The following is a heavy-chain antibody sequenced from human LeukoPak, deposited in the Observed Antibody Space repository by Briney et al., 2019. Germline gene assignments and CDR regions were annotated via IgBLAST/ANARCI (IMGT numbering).Heavy chain of an antibody. J-gene: IGHJ4*02. CDR1: GFTFNHYG. D-gene: IGHD3-3*01. V-gene: IGHV3-30*02. CDR3: AKDGKFSYYDLDS. CDR2: IRYDGSNK. Sequence: GGSLRLSCVGSGFTFNHYGMHWVRQAPGKGLEWVSFIRYDGSNKYHADSVKGRFTISRDDSKNTLYLQMNSLRVEDTAVYYCAKDGKFSYYDLDSWGQGTLVTVSS.